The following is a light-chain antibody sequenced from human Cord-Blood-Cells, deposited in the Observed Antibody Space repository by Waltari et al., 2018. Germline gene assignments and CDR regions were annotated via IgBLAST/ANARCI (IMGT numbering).Light chain of an antibody. Sequence: EIVLTQSPGTLSLSPGERATLSCRASQSVSSSHLAWYQQKPGQAPRLLIYGASSSATGIPDRFSGSGSGTDFTLTISRLEPEDFAVYYCQQYGSSSITFGQGTRLEIK. V-gene: IGKV3-20*01. CDR3: QQYGSSSIT. CDR1: QSVSSSH. J-gene: IGKJ5*01. CDR2: GAS.